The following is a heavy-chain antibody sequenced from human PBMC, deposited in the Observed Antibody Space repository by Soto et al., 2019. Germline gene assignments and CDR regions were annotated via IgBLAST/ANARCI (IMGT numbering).Heavy chain of an antibody. Sequence: ASVKVSCKASGYTFINYDISWVRQATGQGLEWMGWMNPGSGKTGYANKFQGRVTMTRDASTSTAHLELSSLTSEDTAVYYCAGQYSSSSVEFWGQGTLVTVSS. CDR3: AGQYSSSSVEF. D-gene: IGHD6-6*01. CDR2: MNPGSGKT. CDR1: GYTFINYD. V-gene: IGHV1-8*02. J-gene: IGHJ4*02.